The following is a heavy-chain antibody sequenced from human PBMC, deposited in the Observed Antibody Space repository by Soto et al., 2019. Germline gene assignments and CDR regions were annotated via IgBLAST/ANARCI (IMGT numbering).Heavy chain of an antibody. J-gene: IGHJ4*02. CDR2: ISHSGST. V-gene: IGHV4-31*03. D-gene: IGHD2-2*02. Sequence: PSETKCVTCTVADGKIGSAAYYWSWINQHPGKGLEWIGYISHSGSTYYNPSLKSRVIISVDTSKNQFSLSLTSVTAADTAVYYCAREYTYGSNFFDCWGQGALVTVSS. CDR1: DGKIGSAAYY. CDR3: AREYTYGSNFFDC.